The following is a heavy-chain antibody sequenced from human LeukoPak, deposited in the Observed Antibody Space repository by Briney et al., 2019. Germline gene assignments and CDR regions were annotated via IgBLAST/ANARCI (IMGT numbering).Heavy chain of an antibody. J-gene: IGHJ4*02. D-gene: IGHD2-2*01. CDR2: IKYDGGAK. V-gene: IGHV3-7*05. CDR3: ARVIVLVTGSSDHFDY. CDR1: GFTFSNYW. Sequence: GGSLRLSCAASGFTFSNYWMTWVRQAPGKGLEWVANIKYDGGAKYYVDSVQGRFTISRDSARNSLYLQMDRLRAEDTAIYYCARVIVLVTGSSDHFDYWGQGTQVTVSP.